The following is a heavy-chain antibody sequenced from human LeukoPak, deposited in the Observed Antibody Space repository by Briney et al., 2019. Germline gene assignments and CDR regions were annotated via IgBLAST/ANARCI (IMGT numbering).Heavy chain of an antibody. CDR1: GLTVSNNY. CDR2: IYSGGNT. CDR3: ARGGVYYYGSGSGHGMDV. J-gene: IGHJ6*02. V-gene: IGHV3-66*02. D-gene: IGHD3-10*01. Sequence: GGSLRLPCVASGLTVSNNYMTWVRQAPGKGLEWVSFIYSGGNTYYADSVKGRFTISRDNSKNTLYLQMNSLRAEDTAVYYCARGGVYYYGSGSGHGMDVWGQGTTVTVSS.